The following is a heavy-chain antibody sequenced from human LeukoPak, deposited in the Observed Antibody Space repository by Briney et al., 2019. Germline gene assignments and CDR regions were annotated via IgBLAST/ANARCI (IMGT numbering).Heavy chain of an antibody. CDR2: IKRDGSEK. J-gene: IGHJ3*02. CDR1: GFTFSSYW. CDR3: ARKMKTGDRVGTFDI. D-gene: IGHD1-1*01. Sequence: GGSLRLSCAASGFTFSSYWMSWVRQAPGKGLEWVANIKRDGSEKYYVDSVKGRFTFSRDNAKNSLYLQMNSLRAEEAAVYYCARKMKTGDRVGTFDIWGQGTMVTVSS. V-gene: IGHV3-7*04.